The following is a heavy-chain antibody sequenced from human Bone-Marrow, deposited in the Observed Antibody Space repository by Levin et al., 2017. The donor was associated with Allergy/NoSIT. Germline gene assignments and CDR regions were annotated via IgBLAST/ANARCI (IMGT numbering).Heavy chain of an antibody. CDR1: GFTVSSNY. CDR2: IYSGGST. V-gene: IGHV3-53*01. J-gene: IGHJ4*02. D-gene: IGHD6-13*01. Sequence: PGGSLRLSCAASGFTVSSNYMSWVRQAPGKGLEWVSVIYSGGSTYYADSVKGRFTISRDNSKNTLYLQMNSLRAEDTAVYYCARVAEEQQLVEGPEYYFDYWGQGTLVTVSS. CDR3: ARVAEEQQLVEGPEYYFDY.